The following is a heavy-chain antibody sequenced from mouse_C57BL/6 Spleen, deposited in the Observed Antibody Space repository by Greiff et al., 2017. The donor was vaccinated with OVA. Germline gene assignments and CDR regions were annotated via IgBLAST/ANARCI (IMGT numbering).Heavy chain of an antibody. J-gene: IGHJ1*03. CDR3: SRYYGYYWYFDV. Sequence: EVMLVESGGGLVQPGGSLSLSCAASGFTFTDYYMSWVRQPPGKALEWLGFLRNKANGYSTEYSASVQGRFTISSANSQRILYLQMNALRAEDSATDYYSRYYGYYWYFDVWGTGTTVTVSS. CDR2: LRNKANGYST. V-gene: IGHV7-3*01. D-gene: IGHD2-2*01. CDR1: GFTFTDYY.